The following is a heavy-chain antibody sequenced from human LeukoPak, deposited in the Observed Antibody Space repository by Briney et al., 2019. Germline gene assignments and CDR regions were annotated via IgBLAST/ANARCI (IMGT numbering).Heavy chain of an antibody. CDR1: GFTVSSYC. V-gene: IGHV3-53*01. J-gene: IGHJ4*02. Sequence: GGSLRLSCKASGFTVSSYCMSWVRQAPGKGLEWVALIYSGGNTDYADSVKGRFTISRDDSKNTLYIQMNSLRAEDTAVYYCAREPPVWRESLPSRHFDYWGQGTLVTVSS. CDR3: AREPPVWRESLPSRHFDY. CDR2: IYSGGNT. D-gene: IGHD1-26*01.